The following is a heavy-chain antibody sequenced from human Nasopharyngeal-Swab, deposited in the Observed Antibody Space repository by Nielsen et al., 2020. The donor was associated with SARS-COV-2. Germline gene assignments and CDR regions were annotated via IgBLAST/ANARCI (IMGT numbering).Heavy chain of an antibody. CDR2: IYYSGST. J-gene: IGHJ2*01. CDR1: GGSISSGGYY. CDR3: ARVDTMIREFDL. Sequence: SETLSLTCTVSGGSISSGGYYWSWIRQHPGKGLEWIGYIYYSGSTYYNPSLKSRVTISVDTSKNQFSLKLSSVTAADTAVYYCARVDTMIREFDLWGRGTLVTVSS. D-gene: IGHD3-22*01. V-gene: IGHV4-31*03.